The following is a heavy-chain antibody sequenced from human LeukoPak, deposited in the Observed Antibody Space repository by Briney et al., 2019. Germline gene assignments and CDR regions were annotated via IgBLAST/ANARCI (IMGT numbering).Heavy chain of an antibody. CDR1: GFTFSSYG. Sequence: GRSLRLSCAASGFTFSSYGMHWVRQAPGKGLEWVATISHDGSNKYYADSVKGRFTISRDNSKNTLYLQMDSLRAEDTAVYYCAVGYYFGDYWGQGTLVTVSS. J-gene: IGHJ4*02. D-gene: IGHD3-22*01. CDR3: AVGYYFGDY. CDR2: ISHDGSNK. V-gene: IGHV3-30*03.